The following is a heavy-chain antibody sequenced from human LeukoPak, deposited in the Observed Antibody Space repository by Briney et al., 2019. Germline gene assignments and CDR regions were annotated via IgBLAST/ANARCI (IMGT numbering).Heavy chain of an antibody. J-gene: IGHJ3*02. CDR3: ARDYVWGSYRFHDAFDI. V-gene: IGHV3-53*01. CDR1: GFTVSNHY. CDR2: IYSGGNT. D-gene: IGHD3-16*02. Sequence: PGGSLRLSCAASGFTVSNHYMNWVRQAPGKGLEWVSVIYSGGNTYYADSVKGRFTISRDNSKNTLYLQMNSLRAEDTAVYYCARDYVWGSYRFHDAFDIWGKGTTVTVSS.